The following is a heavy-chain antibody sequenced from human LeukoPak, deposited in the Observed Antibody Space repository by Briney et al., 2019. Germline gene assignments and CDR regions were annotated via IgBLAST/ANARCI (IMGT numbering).Heavy chain of an antibody. D-gene: IGHD5-18*01. CDR1: GFTFSSYG. CDR3: ARQQQQLWYD. Sequence: GGSLRLSCAASGFTFSSYGMHWVRQAPGKGLEWVALIWYDGTNKYYADSVKGRFTISRDNAKNSLYLQMNSLRAEDTAVYFCARQQQQLWYDWGQGTLVTVSS. CDR2: IWYDGTNK. V-gene: IGHV3-33*03. J-gene: IGHJ4*02.